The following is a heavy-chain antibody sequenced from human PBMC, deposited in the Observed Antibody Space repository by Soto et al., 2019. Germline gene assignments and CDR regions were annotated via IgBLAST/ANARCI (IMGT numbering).Heavy chain of an antibody. Sequence: QVQLVQSGAEVKRPGSSVKVSCKASGDTFNFYSINWVRQAPGLGLEWMGRVNPIVSMSNYAQKFQGRVTMTADKPTSTAYMELSSLISEDTAIYSCATSHGSGYRAFDYWGQGALVTVSS. CDR2: VNPIVSMS. D-gene: IGHD3-10*01. V-gene: IGHV1-69*02. CDR1: GDTFNFYS. CDR3: ATSHGSGYRAFDY. J-gene: IGHJ4*02.